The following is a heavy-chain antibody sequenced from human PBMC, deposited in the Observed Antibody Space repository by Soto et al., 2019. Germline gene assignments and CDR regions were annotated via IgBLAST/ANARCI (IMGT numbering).Heavy chain of an antibody. CDR3: TKVLWVGYYGWVRESFVMDV. CDR2: ISYDGTNK. D-gene: IGHD3-10*01. CDR1: GFTFSSYG. V-gene: IGHV3-30*18. Sequence: PGGSLRLSCAASGFTFSSYGMHWVRQAPGKGLEGVAVISYDGTNKYYADSVKGRFTISRDSSKNTLYLQMSSLRAEDTAVYYCTKVLWVGYYGWVRESFVMDVWGQGTTVTVSS. J-gene: IGHJ6*02.